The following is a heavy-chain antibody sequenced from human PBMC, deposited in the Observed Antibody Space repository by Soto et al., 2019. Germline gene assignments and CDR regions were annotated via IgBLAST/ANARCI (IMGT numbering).Heavy chain of an antibody. Sequence: ASVKVSCKASGYTFTSYDIDWVRQATGQGLEWMGWMNPNSGNTGYAQKFQGRVTMTRNTSISTAYMELSSLRSEDTAVYYCASRVQLVFFGYSSSFMDVRGKRPKVPVP. CDR1: GYTFTSYD. V-gene: IGHV1-8*01. CDR3: ASRVQLVFFGYSSSFMDV. J-gene: IGHJ6*03. CDR2: MNPNSGNT. D-gene: IGHD6-6*01.